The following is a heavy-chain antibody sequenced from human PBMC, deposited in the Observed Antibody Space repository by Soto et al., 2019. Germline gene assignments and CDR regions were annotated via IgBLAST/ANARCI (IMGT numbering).Heavy chain of an antibody. CDR1: GFSFSSYS. Sequence: PGGSLRLSCAASGFSFSSYSMNWVRQAPGKGLEWVSSISSSSTAIFYGDSVKGRFTISRDNGKNSLYLQMNSLRDEDTAVYYCARIESSDASRYRHFDYWGQGTMVTVSS. D-gene: IGHD2-15*01. J-gene: IGHJ4*02. V-gene: IGHV3-21*01. CDR3: ARIESSDASRYRHFDY. CDR2: ISSSSTAI.